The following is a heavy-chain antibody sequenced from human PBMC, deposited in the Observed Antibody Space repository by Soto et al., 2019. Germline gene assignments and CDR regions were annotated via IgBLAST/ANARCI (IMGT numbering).Heavy chain of an antibody. CDR1: GYTFTSYG. Sequence: ASVKVSCKASGYTFTSYGISWVRQAPGQGLEWMGWISAYNGNTNYAQKLQGRVTMTTDTSTSTAYMELRSLRSDDTAVYYCARGGTVTTYTYYYYGMDVWGRGTTVTVSS. CDR3: ARGGTVTTYTYYYYGMDV. V-gene: IGHV1-18*01. D-gene: IGHD4-17*01. J-gene: IGHJ6*02. CDR2: ISAYNGNT.